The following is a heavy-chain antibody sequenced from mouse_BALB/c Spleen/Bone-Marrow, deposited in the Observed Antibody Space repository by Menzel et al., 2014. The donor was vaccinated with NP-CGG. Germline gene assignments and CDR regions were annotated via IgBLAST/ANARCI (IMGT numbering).Heavy chain of an antibody. CDR3: ARILYWYFDV. CDR2: IYPGSGNT. V-gene: IGHV1-84*02. CDR1: GYTFTDYY. J-gene: IGHJ1*01. Sequence: QVQLKESGPELVKPGASVKISCKASGYTFTDYYINWVKQKPGQGLEWIGWIYPGSGNTKYNEKFKGKATLTGDTSSSTAYMQLSSLTSEDTAVYFCARILYWYFDVWGAGTTVTVSS.